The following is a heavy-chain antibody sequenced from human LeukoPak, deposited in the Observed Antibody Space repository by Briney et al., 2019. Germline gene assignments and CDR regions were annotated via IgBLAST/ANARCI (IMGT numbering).Heavy chain of an antibody. V-gene: IGHV4-31*03. Sequence: SQTLSLTCTVSGGSISGGGYYWSWIRQHPGKGLEWIGYIYYSGSTYYNPSLKSRVTISVDTSKNQFSLKLSSVTAADTAVYYCARESPETYGDYVDYWGQGTLVTVSS. CDR2: IYYSGST. CDR3: ARESPETYGDYVDY. D-gene: IGHD4-17*01. CDR1: GGSISGGGYY. J-gene: IGHJ4*02.